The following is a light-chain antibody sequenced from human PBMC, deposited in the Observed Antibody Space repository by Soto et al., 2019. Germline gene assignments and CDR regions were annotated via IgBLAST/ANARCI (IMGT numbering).Light chain of an antibody. CDR1: QGVTTN. J-gene: IGKJ5*01. Sequence: MTQSPATLSLCPGERAAISCRAGQGVTTNFAWYQQKSGQSPRLLIYDVSTRATGVPARFSGTGSETDFTLTISGLQSEDSAVYFCQQYNNWPFSFGQGTRLEIK. CDR3: QQYNNWPFS. V-gene: IGKV3-15*01. CDR2: DVS.